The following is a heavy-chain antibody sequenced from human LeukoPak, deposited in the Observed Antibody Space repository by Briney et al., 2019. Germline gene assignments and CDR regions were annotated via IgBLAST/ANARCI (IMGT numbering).Heavy chain of an antibody. J-gene: IGHJ6*02. CDR1: GGSISSGSYY. CDR3: AIDSSGKKYYYYGMDV. Sequence: SQTLSLTCTVSGGSISSGSYYWSWIRQPAGKGLEWIGRIYTSGSTNYNPSLKGRVTISVDTSKNQFSLKLSSVTAADTAVYYRAIDSSGKKYYYYGMDVWGQGTTVTVSS. CDR2: IYTSGST. D-gene: IGHD3-22*01. V-gene: IGHV4-61*02.